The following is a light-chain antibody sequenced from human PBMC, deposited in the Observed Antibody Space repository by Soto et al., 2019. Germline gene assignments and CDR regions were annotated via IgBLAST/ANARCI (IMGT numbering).Light chain of an antibody. Sequence: DIQMTQSPSSLSASIGDRVTISCRASQSISSYLNWYQQKPGKAPKLLIYAASSLQSGVPSRFSGSGAGTDFNLTISSLQPEDFATYYCQQSYSGPRAFGGGTKVDI. CDR2: AAS. CDR3: QQSYSGPRA. CDR1: QSISSY. J-gene: IGKJ4*01. V-gene: IGKV1-39*01.